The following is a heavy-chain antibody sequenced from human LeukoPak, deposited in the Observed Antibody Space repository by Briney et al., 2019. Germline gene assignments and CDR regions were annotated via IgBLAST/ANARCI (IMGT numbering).Heavy chain of an antibody. CDR1: GFTFSSYV. Sequence: GGSLRLSCAASGFTFSSYVMNWVRQAPGKGLEWVSSISSSSSYIYYADSVKGRFTISRDNAKNSLYLQMNSLRAEDTAVYYCARDQVGYVVYWGQGTLATVSS. D-gene: IGHD5-12*01. J-gene: IGHJ4*02. CDR3: ARDQVGYVVY. CDR2: ISSSSSYI. V-gene: IGHV3-21*01.